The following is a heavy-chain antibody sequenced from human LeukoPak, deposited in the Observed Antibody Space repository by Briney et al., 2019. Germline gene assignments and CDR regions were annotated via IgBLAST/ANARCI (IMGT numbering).Heavy chain of an antibody. CDR3: TTSAGEWELLRGGDYFDY. CDR1: GGSISSDGYY. D-gene: IGHD1-26*01. J-gene: IGHJ4*02. CDR2: IYFSGST. V-gene: IGHV4-31*03. Sequence: PSQTLSLTCTVSGGSISSDGYYWTWIRQHPGKGLEWIGYIYFSGSTYYNPSLKSRLTISVDPSKNQFSLKLTSVTAADTAVYYCTTSAGEWELLRGGDYFDYWAREPWSPSPQ.